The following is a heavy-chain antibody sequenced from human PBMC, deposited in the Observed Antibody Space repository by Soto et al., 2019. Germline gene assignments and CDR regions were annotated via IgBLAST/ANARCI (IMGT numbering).Heavy chain of an antibody. CDR3: AKPLQEDIVATILYHVQKVPDAFDI. J-gene: IGHJ3*02. CDR2: ISWNSGSI. CDR1: GFTFDDYA. D-gene: IGHD5-12*01. Sequence: SLRLSCAASGFTFDDYAMHWVRQAPGKGLEWVSGISWNSGSIGYADSVKGRFTISRDNAKNSLYLQMNSLRAEDTALYYCAKPLQEDIVATILYHVQKVPDAFDIWGQGTMVTVSS. V-gene: IGHV3-9*01.